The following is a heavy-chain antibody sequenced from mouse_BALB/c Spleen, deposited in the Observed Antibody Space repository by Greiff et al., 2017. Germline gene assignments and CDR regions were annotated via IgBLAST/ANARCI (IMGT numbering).Heavy chain of an antibody. J-gene: IGHJ4*01. CDR3: ARLGQLTGNAMDY. Sequence: VQLKESGPSLVKPSQTLSLTCSVTGDSITSGYWNWIRKFPGNKLEYMGYISYSGSTYYNPSLKSRISITRDTSKNQYYLQLNSVTTEDTATYYCARLGQLTGNAMDYWGQGTSVTVSS. CDR1: GDSITSGY. CDR2: ISYSGST. V-gene: IGHV3-8*02. D-gene: IGHD4-1*01.